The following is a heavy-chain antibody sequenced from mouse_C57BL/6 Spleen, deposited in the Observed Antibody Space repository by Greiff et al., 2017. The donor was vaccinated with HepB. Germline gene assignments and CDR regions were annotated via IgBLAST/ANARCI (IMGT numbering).Heavy chain of an antibody. CDR2: INYDGSST. Sequence: EVKLVESEGGLVQPGSSMKLSCTASGFTFSDYYMAWVRQVPEKGLEWVANINYDGSSTYYLDSLKSRFIISRDNAKNILYLQMSSLKSEDTATYYCASDPATYAMDYWGQGTSVTVSS. CDR1: GFTFSDYY. V-gene: IGHV5-16*01. CDR3: ASDPATYAMDY. J-gene: IGHJ4*01.